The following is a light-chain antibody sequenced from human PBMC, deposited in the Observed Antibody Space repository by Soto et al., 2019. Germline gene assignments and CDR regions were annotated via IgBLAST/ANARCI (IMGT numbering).Light chain of an antibody. V-gene: IGLV2-14*03. Sequence: QSALTQPASVSGSPGQSITISCTGTSSDIGRYNYVSWYQQHPGKAPKLLIYDVTNRPSGVSNRFSGSKSGNAASLTISGLQAEDEADYFCSSYTSRSILWVFGGGTQLTVL. J-gene: IGLJ3*02. CDR1: SSDIGRYNY. CDR3: SSYTSRSILWV. CDR2: DVT.